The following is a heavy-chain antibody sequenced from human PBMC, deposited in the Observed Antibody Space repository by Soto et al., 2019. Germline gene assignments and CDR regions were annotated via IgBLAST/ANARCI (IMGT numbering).Heavy chain of an antibody. CDR1: GYTFTSYG. V-gene: IGHV1-18*04. CDR3: ARDPDVDILTGRSYYGMDV. Sequence: QVQLVQSGAEVKKPGASVKVSCKASGYTFTSYGISWVRQAPGQGLEWMGWISAYNGNTNYAQKLQGRVTMTTDTSTSTAYMELRSLRSDDTAVYYCARDPDVDILTGRSYYGMDVWGQGTTVTVSS. CDR2: ISAYNGNT. J-gene: IGHJ6*02. D-gene: IGHD3-9*01.